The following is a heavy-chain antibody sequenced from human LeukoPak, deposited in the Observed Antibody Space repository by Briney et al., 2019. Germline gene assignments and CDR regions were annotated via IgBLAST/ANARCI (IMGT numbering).Heavy chain of an antibody. CDR3: ARHVSVAVTNFFDY. J-gene: IGHJ4*02. D-gene: IGHD6-19*01. CDR2: LSHSGSS. V-gene: IGHV4-38-2*02. Sequence: SETLSLTCTVSGYSISSGYYWDWIRQPPGKGLEWIGTLSHSGSSYYNPSLKSRVTISVDTSKNQFSLRLSSVTAADTAVYYCARHVSVAVTNFFDYWGQGTLVTVSS. CDR1: GYSISSGYY.